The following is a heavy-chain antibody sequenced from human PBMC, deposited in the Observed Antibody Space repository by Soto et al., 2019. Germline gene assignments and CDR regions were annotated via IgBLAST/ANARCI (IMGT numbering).Heavy chain of an antibody. CDR1: GFTFSSYA. J-gene: IGHJ6*03. CDR2: ISGSGGST. Sequence: GGSLRLSCAASGFTFSSYAMSWVRQAPGKGLEWVSAISGSGGSTYYADSGKGRFTISRDNSKNTLYLQMNSLSAEDTAVYYCAKDGLTLNYYYYYMDVWGKGTTVTVSS. V-gene: IGHV3-23*01. CDR3: AKDGLTLNYYYYYMDV. D-gene: IGHD7-27*01.